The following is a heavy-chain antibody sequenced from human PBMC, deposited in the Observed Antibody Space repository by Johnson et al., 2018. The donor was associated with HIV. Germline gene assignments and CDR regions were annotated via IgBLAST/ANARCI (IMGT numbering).Heavy chain of an antibody. CDR2: ILYDGSKK. D-gene: IGHD1-1*01. Sequence: QMLLVESGGGVVQPGGSLRLSCAASGFTIRSYGLNWVRQAPGKGLEWVALILYDGSKKYYEESVKGRFTISRDNSKNILYLQMNSLRAEDTALYWCAKDLVSWNGIWREAFDIWGQGTMVSVSS. J-gene: IGHJ3*02. CDR3: AKDLVSWNGIWREAFDI. V-gene: IGHV3-30*02. CDR1: GFTIRSYG.